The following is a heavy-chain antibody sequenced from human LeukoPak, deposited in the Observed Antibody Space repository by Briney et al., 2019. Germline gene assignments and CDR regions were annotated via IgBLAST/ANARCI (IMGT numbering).Heavy chain of an antibody. CDR3: ARHSFEVATLTPFDS. D-gene: IGHD5-12*01. V-gene: IGHV4-39*01. CDR1: GGSINSNSNY. J-gene: IGHJ4*02. CDR2: ISYSGNT. Sequence: PSETLSLTCTVSGGSINSNSNYWGWIRQPPAKGPAWIGSISYSGNTYYRSSLKSRVTISVDTSKNQFSLKLTSMTAEDTAVYYCARHSFEVATLTPFDSWGQGTLVTVSS.